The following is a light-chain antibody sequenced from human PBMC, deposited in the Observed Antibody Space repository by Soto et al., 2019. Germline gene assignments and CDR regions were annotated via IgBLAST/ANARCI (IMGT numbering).Light chain of an antibody. Sequence: TVLTHSPSTRGVSPAEGATRAWMSVQSLNSNSLAWYQQKPDQAPRLLIYGASTRATGIPARFSGSGSGTEFTLTISSLQPDDFATYYCQQYNSYSPLTFGGGTKVDIK. J-gene: IGKJ4*01. V-gene: IGKV3-15*01. CDR1: QSLNSNS. CDR3: QQYNSYSPLT. CDR2: GAS.